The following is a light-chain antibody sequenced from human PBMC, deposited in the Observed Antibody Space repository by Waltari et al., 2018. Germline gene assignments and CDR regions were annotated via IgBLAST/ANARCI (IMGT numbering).Light chain of an antibody. V-gene: IGKV1-39*01. CDR2: AAS. J-gene: IGKJ2*01. CDR3: QQSYSTPPT. Sequence: DIQMTQSPSSLSASVGDRVTITCRASQSSSDYLNWYQQKPGKAPKLLIYAASTLQSGVPSRFSGSGSGTDFTLTISSLQPEDFATYYCQQSYSTPPTFGQGTKLEIK. CDR1: QSSSDY.